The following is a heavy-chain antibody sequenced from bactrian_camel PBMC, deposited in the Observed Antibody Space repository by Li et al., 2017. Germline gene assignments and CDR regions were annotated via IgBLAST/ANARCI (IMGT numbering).Heavy chain of an antibody. D-gene: IGHD2*01. CDR2: ILSDGSKT. Sequence: HVQLVESGGGLVQPGGSLRLSCAASGFTFSMYGMNWVRQAPGKGLEWVSGILSDGSKTYYANSVKGRFTISRDNAKNTLYLQTNSLEAEDTAMYYCAKDWGLDGSGTCGMNVWGKGTQVTVS. CDR1: GFTFSMYG. J-gene: IGHJ7*01. V-gene: IGHV3S6*01.